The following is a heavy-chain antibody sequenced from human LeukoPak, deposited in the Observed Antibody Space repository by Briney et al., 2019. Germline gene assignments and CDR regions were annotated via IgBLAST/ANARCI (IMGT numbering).Heavy chain of an antibody. CDR1: GFTFNNPW. J-gene: IGHJ4*02. V-gene: IGHV3-15*01. CDR3: TTEGGWSFYFDY. Sequence: GGSLRLSCAASGFTFNNPWMSWVRQAPGKGLEWVGRIKSKTDGGTPDYAAPVKGRFAISRDDSKNTLYLQMNSLKTEDTAVYYCTTEGGWSFYFDYWGQGTLVTVSS. CDR2: IKSKTDGGTP. D-gene: IGHD2-15*01.